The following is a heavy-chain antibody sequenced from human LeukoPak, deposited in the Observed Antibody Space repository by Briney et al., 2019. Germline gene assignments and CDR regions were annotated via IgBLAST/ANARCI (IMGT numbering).Heavy chain of an antibody. J-gene: IGHJ4*02. CDR2: ISGSGGST. CDR1: GFTVRSYA. D-gene: IGHD1-26*01. V-gene: IGHV3-23*01. CDR3: AKVMSGGRSYYFDY. Sequence: GGSLTLSCAASGFTVRSYAMSWGRQAPGKGLEGVSGISGSGGSTDYADSVSGRFTISRDNSKNTLYLQMNSLRVEATAVYYCAKVMSGGRSYYFDYWGGGTGVSVSS.